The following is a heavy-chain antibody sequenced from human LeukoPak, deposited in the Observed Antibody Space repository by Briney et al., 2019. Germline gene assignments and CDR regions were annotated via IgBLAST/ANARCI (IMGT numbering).Heavy chain of an antibody. J-gene: IGHJ6*03. CDR2: INQSGVT. V-gene: IGHV4-34*01. CDR1: GGSFSSGDY. CDR3: AKVYYYVDV. Sequence: LETLSLTFAVSGGSFSSGDYFGWIRQSPGEGLEWIGEINQSGVTNYNPSLKSRVTISVDTSKNQFSLNLRSVTAADTAVYYCAKVYYYVDVWGKGTTVTVSS.